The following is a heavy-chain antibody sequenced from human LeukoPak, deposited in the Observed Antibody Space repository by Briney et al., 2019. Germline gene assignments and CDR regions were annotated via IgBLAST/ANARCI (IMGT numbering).Heavy chain of an antibody. Sequence: ASLKVSCKASGYTFTNYAINWVRQAPGQGLDWMGWINTNTRNPTYAQGFTGRFVFSLDTSVTTAYLQISSLKAEDTAVYYCVRPGYCSGNSCLKFEYWGQGTLVTVSS. CDR1: GYTFTNYA. V-gene: IGHV7-4-1*02. CDR2: INTNTRNP. CDR3: VRPGYCSGNSCLKFEY. J-gene: IGHJ4*02. D-gene: IGHD2-15*01.